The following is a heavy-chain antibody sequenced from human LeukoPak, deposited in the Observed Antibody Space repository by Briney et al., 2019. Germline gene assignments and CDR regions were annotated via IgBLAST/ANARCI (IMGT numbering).Heavy chain of an antibody. CDR2: ISSSSSYI. V-gene: IGHV3-21*04. D-gene: IGHD2-2*01. Sequence: GGSLRLSCAASGFTFSSYSMNWVRQAPGKGLEWVSSISSSSSYIYYADSVKGRFTISRDNAKNSLYLQMNSLRAEDTAVYYCAKDQGYCSSTSCSISSYWGQGTLVTVSS. CDR3: AKDQGYCSSTSCSISSY. J-gene: IGHJ4*02. CDR1: GFTFSSYS.